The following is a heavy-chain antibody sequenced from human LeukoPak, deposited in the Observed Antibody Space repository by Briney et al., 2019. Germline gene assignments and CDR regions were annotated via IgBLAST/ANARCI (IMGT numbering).Heavy chain of an antibody. Sequence: SETLSLTCAVYGGSFSGYYWSWIRQPPGKGLEWIGEINHSGSTNYNPSLKSRVTISVDTSKNQFSLKLSSVTAADTAVYYCARSMGIAVAGLWGQGTLVTVSS. CDR1: GGSFSGYY. CDR2: INHSGST. D-gene: IGHD6-19*01. V-gene: IGHV4-34*01. J-gene: IGHJ4*02. CDR3: ARSMGIAVAGL.